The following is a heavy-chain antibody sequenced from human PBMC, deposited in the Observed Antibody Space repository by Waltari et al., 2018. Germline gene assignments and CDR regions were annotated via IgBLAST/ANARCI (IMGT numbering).Heavy chain of an antibody. Sequence: EVQLVESGGGLVQPGRSLRLSCTASGFTFGDYAISWFRQAPGKGLEWVGFIRSKAYGGTTEYAASVKGRFTISRDDSKSIAYLQMNSLKTEDTAVYYCTRVEDYYDSSGYFDHWYFDLWGRGTLVTVSS. V-gene: IGHV3-49*03. CDR2: IRSKAYGGTT. J-gene: IGHJ2*01. D-gene: IGHD3-22*01. CDR1: GFTFGDYA. CDR3: TRVEDYYDSSGYFDHWYFDL.